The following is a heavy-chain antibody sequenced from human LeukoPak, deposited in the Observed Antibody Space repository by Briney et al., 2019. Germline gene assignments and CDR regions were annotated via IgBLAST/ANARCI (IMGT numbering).Heavy chain of an antibody. CDR1: GVTFSNYW. J-gene: IGHJ3*02. CDR3: VRDFADTAMGDAFDI. V-gene: IGHV3-7*03. CDR2: ISQDGSGK. Sequence: PGWSLRLSCGASGVTFSNYWMSWVRQAPGKGLEWVINISQDGSGKNYADSVDGRFTISRDNAKNSLYLQMNSLRAEDTAVYYCVRDFADTAMGDAFDIWGQGTMVTVSS. D-gene: IGHD5-18*01.